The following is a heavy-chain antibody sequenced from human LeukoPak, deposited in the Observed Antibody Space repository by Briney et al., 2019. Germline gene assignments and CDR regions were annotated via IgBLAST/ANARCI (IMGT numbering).Heavy chain of an antibody. CDR3: AKDGNSGTYYSIDY. CDR2: IYSGGGT. V-gene: IGHV3-66*01. J-gene: IGHJ4*02. D-gene: IGHD1-26*01. CDR1: GFTVSSNY. Sequence: GGSLRLSCAGSGFTVSSNYMSWVRQAPGKGLEWISVIYSGGGTNFADSVKGRFTISRDNSKNTVYLQMNSLRAEDTAVYYCAKDGNSGTYYSIDYWGQGTLVTVSS.